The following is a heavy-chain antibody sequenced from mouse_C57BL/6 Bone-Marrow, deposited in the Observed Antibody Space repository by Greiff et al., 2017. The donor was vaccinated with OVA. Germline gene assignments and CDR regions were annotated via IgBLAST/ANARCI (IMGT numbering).Heavy chain of an antibody. CDR3: ASQFTAVVAQDY. D-gene: IGHD1-1*01. Sequence: QVQLQQPGTELVKPGASVKLSCKASGYTFTSYWMHWVKQRPGQGLEWIGNINPSNGGTNYNEKFKSKATLTVDKSSSTAYMQLRSLTSEDSAVYYCASQFTAVVAQDYWGQSATLTVSS. CDR1: GYTFTSYW. CDR2: INPSNGGT. V-gene: IGHV1-53*01. J-gene: IGHJ2*01.